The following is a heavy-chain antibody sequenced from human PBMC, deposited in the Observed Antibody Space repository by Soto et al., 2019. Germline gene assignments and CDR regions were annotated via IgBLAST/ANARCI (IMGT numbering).Heavy chain of an antibody. V-gene: IGHV4-59*01. J-gene: IGHJ6*02. D-gene: IGHD4-17*01. CDR2: IYYSGST. Sequence: QVQLQESAPRLVKPSETLSLTCTVSGGSISSYYWNWIRQPPGKGLEGIGYIYYSGSTNYTPSLKSRVTISIDTSRKQFSLKLSSVTAADTAVYYCARLNDYELRAYVLDVWGQGTTVTVSS. CDR3: ARLNDYELRAYVLDV. CDR1: GGSISSYY.